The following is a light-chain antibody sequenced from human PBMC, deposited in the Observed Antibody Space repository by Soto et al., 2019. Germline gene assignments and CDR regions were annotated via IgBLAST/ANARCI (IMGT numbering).Light chain of an antibody. CDR2: DVS. CDR1: QSITTW. J-gene: IGKJ1*01. V-gene: IGKV1-5*01. Sequence: DIQMTQSPSTVXXXXXXXXXITCRASQSITTWLAWYQQRPGKAPKLLIYDVSSLQSGVPSRFSGSGSGTEFTLTISSLQPDDFATYYCQHYNSYSEAFGQGTKVDIK. CDR3: QHYNSYSEA.